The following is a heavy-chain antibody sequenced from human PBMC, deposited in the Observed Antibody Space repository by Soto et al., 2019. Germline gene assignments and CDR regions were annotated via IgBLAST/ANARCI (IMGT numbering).Heavy chain of an antibody. Sequence: SETLSVTCTVSGGSISSYYWSWIRQPPGKGLEWIGYIYYSGSTNYNPSLKSRVTISVDTSKNQFSLKLSSATAADTAVYYCARANYFESSGPFDYWGPGTLVTVSS. CDR2: IYYSGST. CDR3: ARANYFESSGPFDY. D-gene: IGHD3-22*01. CDR1: GGSISSYY. J-gene: IGHJ4*02. V-gene: IGHV4-59*08.